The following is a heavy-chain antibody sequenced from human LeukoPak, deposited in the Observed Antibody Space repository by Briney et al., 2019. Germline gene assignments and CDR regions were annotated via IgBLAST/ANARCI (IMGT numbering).Heavy chain of an antibody. V-gene: IGHV3-7*01. CDR2: IKPDGSLQ. D-gene: IGHD3-22*01. CDR1: GFIFSSFW. Sequence: GGSPRLSCTASGFIFSSFWMAWVRQAPGKGLEWVANIKPDGSLQFYGDSVKGRFTIPRDNAKNSLYLQMNNLRAEDTALYYCATSYDSSGCDWGQGTLVTVSS. CDR3: ATSYDSSGCD. J-gene: IGHJ4*02.